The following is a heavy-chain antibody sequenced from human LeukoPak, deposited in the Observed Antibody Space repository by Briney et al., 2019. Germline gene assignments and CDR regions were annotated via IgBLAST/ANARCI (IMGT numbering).Heavy chain of an antibody. J-gene: IGHJ4*02. CDR2: ISGSGGAT. Sequence: GGSLRLSCAASGFTFNTYGMSWVRQAPGKGLEWVSGISGSGGATYYADSVKGRFTISRDNAKNSLYLQMNSLRAEDTAVYYCARVGIVGATTGFDYWGQGTLVTVSS. V-gene: IGHV3-23*01. CDR3: ARVGIVGATTGFDY. CDR1: GFTFNTYG. D-gene: IGHD1-26*01.